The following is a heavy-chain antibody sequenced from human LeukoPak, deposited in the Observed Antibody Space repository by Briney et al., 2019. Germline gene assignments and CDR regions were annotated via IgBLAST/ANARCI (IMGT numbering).Heavy chain of an antibody. Sequence: GRSLRLSCAASGFSFSDYVMHWVRQAPGKGLEWVAVILYDADNKFYADSVKGRFTISRDNSKNTLYLQMNSLTTEDTAVYYCARAKGSSGYDFHYWGQGTLVTVSS. CDR2: ILYDADNK. J-gene: IGHJ4*02. D-gene: IGHD3-22*01. CDR3: ARAKGSSGYDFHY. V-gene: IGHV3-30-3*01. CDR1: GFSFSDYV.